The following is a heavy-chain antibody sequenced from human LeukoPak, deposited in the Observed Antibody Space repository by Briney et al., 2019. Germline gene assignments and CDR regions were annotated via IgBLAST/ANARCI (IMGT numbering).Heavy chain of an antibody. V-gene: IGHV4-59*11. CDR3: ARQPAVAGITGMGWSDP. J-gene: IGHJ5*02. CDR2: NKQSWRT. Sequence: SETLSLTCTGSGGSFSSHYLSWIRQPPGKGREGIGYNKQSWRTNNNTTVNTRVIISVVTSKNQFSLKDNYVTAADTAMYYCARQPAVAGITGMGWSDPWGQRTLVTVSS. CDR1: GGSFSSHY. D-gene: IGHD1-14*01.